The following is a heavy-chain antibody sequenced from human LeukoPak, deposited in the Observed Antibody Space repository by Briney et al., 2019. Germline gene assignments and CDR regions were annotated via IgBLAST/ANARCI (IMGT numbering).Heavy chain of an antibody. CDR1: GFIFRDYY. J-gene: IGHJ4*02. Sequence: GGSLRLSCAASGFIFRDYYMSWIRQAPGKGLEWVSYISTSSTYTNYADSVKGLFTISRDNAKNSLYLQMNSLRAEDTAVYYCARGLTVVTPHYWGQGTLVTVSS. V-gene: IGHV3-11*03. D-gene: IGHD4-23*01. CDR2: ISTSSTYT. CDR3: ARGLTVVTPHY.